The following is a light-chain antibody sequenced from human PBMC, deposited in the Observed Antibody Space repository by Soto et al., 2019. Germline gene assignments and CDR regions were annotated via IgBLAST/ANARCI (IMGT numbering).Light chain of an antibody. CDR2: DTS. CDR1: QSVINY. CDR3: QQRANWPLN. J-gene: IGKJ4*01. V-gene: IGKV3-11*01. Sequence: IVLPNSPATLSLAPVERATRSFRASQSVINYLAWYPPKPGQAPRLLIYDTSNRATGIPARFSGSGSGTDFTLIISRLEPEDVAVDYCQQRANWPLNCGGGTKVDIK.